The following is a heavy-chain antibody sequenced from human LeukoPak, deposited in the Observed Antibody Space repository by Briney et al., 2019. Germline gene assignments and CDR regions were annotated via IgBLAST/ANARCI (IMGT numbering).Heavy chain of an antibody. CDR3: ASDPYLANFWTGYTHY. CDR2: INRVGAPT. D-gene: IGHD3/OR15-3a*01. CDR1: GFSFSNSW. V-gene: IGHV3-74*01. J-gene: IGHJ4*02. Sequence: GGSLRLSCAASGFSFSNSWMHWVRQAPGKGLAWVSRINRVGAPTYYADSVKGRFTISRDNANNTLFLQMNSPTPARTALYYCASDPYLANFWTGYTHYWGQGTLVTVSS.